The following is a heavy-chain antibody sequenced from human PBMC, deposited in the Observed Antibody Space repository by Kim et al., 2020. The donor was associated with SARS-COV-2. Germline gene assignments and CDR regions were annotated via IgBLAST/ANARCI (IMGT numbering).Heavy chain of an antibody. Sequence: SETLSLTCTVSGGSVSSGSYYWSWIRQPPGKGLEWIGYIYYSGSTNYNPSLKSRVTISVDTSKNQFSLKLSSVTAADMAVYYCARGTTYCSSTSCTPGSFDYWGQGTLVTVSS. CDR3: ARGTTYCSSTSCTPGSFDY. J-gene: IGHJ4*02. CDR2: IYYSGST. V-gene: IGHV4-61*01. D-gene: IGHD2-2*01. CDR1: GGSVSSGSYY.